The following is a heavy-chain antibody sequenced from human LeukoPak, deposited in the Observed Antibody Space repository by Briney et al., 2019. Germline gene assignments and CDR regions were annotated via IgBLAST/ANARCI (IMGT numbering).Heavy chain of an antibody. CDR2: ITGSGGDT. Sequence: PGGSLRLSCAASGFSFSHYGMGWVRQAPGKGLEWVSSITGSGGDTYIADSVKGRFTISRDNSKNTVYLQMHSLGAEDTAVYYCAKVRGGGWYHDAFDIWGQGTMVTVSS. V-gene: IGHV3-23*01. CDR1: GFSFSHYG. J-gene: IGHJ3*02. CDR3: AKVRGGGWYHDAFDI. D-gene: IGHD6-19*01.